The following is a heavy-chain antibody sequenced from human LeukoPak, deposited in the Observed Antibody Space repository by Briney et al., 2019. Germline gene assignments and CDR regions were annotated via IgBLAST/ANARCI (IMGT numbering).Heavy chain of an antibody. CDR3: ARRGSSWSLYYYYYYYMDV. V-gene: IGHV1-8*01. CDR2: MNPNSGNT. J-gene: IGHJ6*03. Sequence: ASVKVSCKASGYTFTSYDINWVRQATGQGLEWMGWMNPNSGNTGDAQKFQGRVTMTRNTSISTAYMELSSLRSEDTAVYYCARRGSSWSLYYYYYYYMDVWGKGTTVTVSS. CDR1: GYTFTSYD. D-gene: IGHD6-13*01.